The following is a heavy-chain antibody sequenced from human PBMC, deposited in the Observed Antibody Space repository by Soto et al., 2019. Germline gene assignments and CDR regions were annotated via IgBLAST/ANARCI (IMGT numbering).Heavy chain of an antibody. V-gene: IGHV4-61*01. J-gene: IGHJ4*02. D-gene: IGHD3-3*01. CDR3: ARETYYTQRGFDY. CDR1: GASVSGSSLY. CDR2: ISYTGTT. Sequence: SETLSLTCTVSGASVSGSSLYWSWIRQSPGKGLEWIGYISYTGTTNYNPSLESRVTISSDTSKNQFSLKLRSVTAADAAVYYCARETYYTQRGFDYWGQGKMVTAPQ.